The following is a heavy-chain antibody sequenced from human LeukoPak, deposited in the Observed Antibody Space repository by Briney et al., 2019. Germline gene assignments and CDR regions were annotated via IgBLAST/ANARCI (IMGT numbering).Heavy chain of an antibody. V-gene: IGHV1-46*01. J-gene: IGHJ5*02. CDR3: ARAVRGVVISLVWFDP. D-gene: IGHD3-3*01. Sequence: ASVKVSCKASGYTFTSYDINWVRQAPGQGLEWMGIINPSGGSTSYAQKFQGRVTMTRDTSTSTVYMELSSLRSEDTAVYYCARAVRGVVISLVWFDPWGQGTLVTVSS. CDR1: GYTFTSYD. CDR2: INPSGGST.